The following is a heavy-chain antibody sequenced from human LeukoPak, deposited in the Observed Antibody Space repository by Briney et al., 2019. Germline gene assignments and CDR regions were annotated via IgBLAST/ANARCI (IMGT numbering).Heavy chain of an antibody. CDR2: IYHSGST. CDR3: ARDRGEYDYGDSRTWLDY. J-gene: IGHJ4*02. V-gene: IGHV4-38-2*02. CDR1: GYSISSGYY. D-gene: IGHD4-17*01. Sequence: SETLSLTCTVSGYSISSGYYWGWIRQPPGKGLEWIGSIYHSGSTYYNPSLKSRVTISVDTSKNQFSLKLSSVTAADTAVYYCARDRGEYDYGDSRTWLDYWGQGTLVTVSS.